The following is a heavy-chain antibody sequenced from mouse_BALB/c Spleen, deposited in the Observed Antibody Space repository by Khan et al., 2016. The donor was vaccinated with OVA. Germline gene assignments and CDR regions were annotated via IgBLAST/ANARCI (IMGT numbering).Heavy chain of an antibody. CDR2: IYPGDGDT. Sequence: QVQLQQSGPELVKPGALVKISCKASGYTFTAYDINWVKQRPGQGLEWIGWIYPGDGDTRYDENVKGKATLTADKSSNTAYMQLSILTSEDSAVYFYAREGLRGVAMDYWGQGTSVSVSS. CDR1: GYTFTAYD. V-gene: IGHV1S56*01. D-gene: IGHD2-4*01. J-gene: IGHJ4*01. CDR3: AREGLRGVAMDY.